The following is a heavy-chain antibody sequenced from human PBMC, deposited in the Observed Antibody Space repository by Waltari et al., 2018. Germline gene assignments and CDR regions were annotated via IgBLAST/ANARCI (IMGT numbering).Heavy chain of an antibody. CDR1: GYSFSAYG. V-gene: IGHV1-18*04. D-gene: IGHD1-26*01. CDR2: ISAHNGVT. CDR3: AKDRLLEILGATTHWFDP. Sequence: QIQLVQSGPEERKPGASVKVSCKASGYSFSAYGFSWARQAPGQGLEWLGWISAHNGVTKYAQKFLGRVSLTTDSSTRTAYMEMRSLRSDDTAIYYCAKDRLLEILGATTHWFDPWGQGTLVTVSS. J-gene: IGHJ5*02.